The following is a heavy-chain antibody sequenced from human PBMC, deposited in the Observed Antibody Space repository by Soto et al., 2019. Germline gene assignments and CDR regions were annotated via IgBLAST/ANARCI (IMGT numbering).Heavy chain of an antibody. J-gene: IGHJ3*02. CDR3: ARQGGIAVAGTGAFDI. CDR2: IYYSGST. D-gene: IGHD6-19*01. V-gene: IGHV4-61*01. Sequence: SETLSLTCTVSGGSVSIGSYYWSCVRQPPGKGLEWIGYIYYSGSTNYNPSLKSRVTISVDTSKNQFSLKLSSVTAADTAVYYCARQGGIAVAGTGAFDIWGQGTMVT. CDR1: GGSVSIGSYY.